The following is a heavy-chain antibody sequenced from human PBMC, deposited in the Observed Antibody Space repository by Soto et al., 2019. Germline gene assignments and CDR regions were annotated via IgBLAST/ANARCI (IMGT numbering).Heavy chain of an antibody. CDR1: GGTFSSYR. Sequence: GASVKVSCKASGGTFSSYRINWVRQAPGQGLEWVGGIVPIYRTADYAQKFQGRVTITADESARTSYMELRSLKSQDTALYYCAKGRYDFWSPYYFDSWGQGTLVTVSS. V-gene: IGHV1-69*13. CDR3: AKGRYDFWSPYYFDS. D-gene: IGHD3-3*01. CDR2: IVPIYRTA. J-gene: IGHJ4*02.